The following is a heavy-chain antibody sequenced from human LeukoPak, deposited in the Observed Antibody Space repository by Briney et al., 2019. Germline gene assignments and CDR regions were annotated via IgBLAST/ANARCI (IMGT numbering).Heavy chain of an antibody. CDR3: ARIGVGIVAFDI. D-gene: IGHD1-26*01. CDR2: ISSSSSYI. CDR1: GFTFSSYS. J-gene: IGHJ3*02. Sequence: GRSLRLSCAASGFTFSSYSMNWVRQAPGKGLEWVSSISSSSSYIYYADSVKGRFTISRDNAKNSLYLQMNSLRAEDTAVYYCARIGVGIVAFDIWGQGTMVTVSS. V-gene: IGHV3-21*01.